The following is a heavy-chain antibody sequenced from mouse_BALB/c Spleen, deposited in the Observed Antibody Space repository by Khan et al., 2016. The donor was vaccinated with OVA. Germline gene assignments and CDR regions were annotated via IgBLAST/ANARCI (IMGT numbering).Heavy chain of an antibody. CDR1: GYSITSDYA. D-gene: IGHD2-13*01. J-gene: IGHJ4*01. V-gene: IGHV3-2*02. CDR2: ISSTGST. CDR3: ARSIYYSDSYAMDY. Sequence: EVQLQESGPGLVKPSQSLSLTCTVTGYSITSDYAWNWLRQFPGNKLVWMGYISSTGSTSSHQSLKSRIAITRDTSKNQLFLQLHSVTTEDTATYYNARSIYYSDSYAMDYWGQGTSVTVSS.